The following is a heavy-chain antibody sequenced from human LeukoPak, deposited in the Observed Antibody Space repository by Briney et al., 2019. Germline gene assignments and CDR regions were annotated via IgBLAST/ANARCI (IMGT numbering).Heavy chain of an antibody. CDR3: ARDCRLNCARQPGFDS. CDR1: GVTFSSYS. Sequence: GGSLRLSCAASGVTFSSYSMNWVRQAPGKGLEWVSYISSSGSTIYYADSVKGRLTISRDNAKNSLYLQLSSLRDEDTAVYYCARDCRLNCARQPGFDSWGQGTPVTVSS. V-gene: IGHV3-48*02. D-gene: IGHD1-1*01. J-gene: IGHJ5*01. CDR2: ISSSGSTI.